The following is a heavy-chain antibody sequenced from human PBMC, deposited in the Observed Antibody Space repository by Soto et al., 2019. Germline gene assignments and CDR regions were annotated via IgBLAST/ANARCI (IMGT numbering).Heavy chain of an antibody. Sequence: GSLRLSCAASGFTFSNYVMHWVRQAPGKGLEWVAIISYDGSNKYYADSVKGRFTISRDNSKNTLYLQMNSLRGEDTAMYYCARDPTGTKDFFDYWGQGTLVTVSS. V-gene: IGHV3-30-3*01. CDR2: ISYDGSNK. J-gene: IGHJ4*02. CDR3: ARDPTGTKDFFDY. D-gene: IGHD1-1*01. CDR1: GFTFSNYV.